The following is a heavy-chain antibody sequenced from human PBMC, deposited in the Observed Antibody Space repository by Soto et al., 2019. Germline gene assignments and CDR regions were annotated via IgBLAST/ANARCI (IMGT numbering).Heavy chain of an antibody. CDR1: GFTCSNFE. D-gene: IGHD2-21*01. CDR3: VRDTSHIIVPPFDL. V-gene: IGHV3-48*03. CDR2: ISVRGTTT. J-gene: IGHJ4*02. Sequence: GGSLRLSCAAAGFTCSNFEMNWVRQVPGKGLEGLSDISVRGTTTYYAGCVRGRFTIAIDNAKNSVFLQMDMLRVEDTAIYSCVRDTSHIIVPPFDLWRQGTLVNVSS.